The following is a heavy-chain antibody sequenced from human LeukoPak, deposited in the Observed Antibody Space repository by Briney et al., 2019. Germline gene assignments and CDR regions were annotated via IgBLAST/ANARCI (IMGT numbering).Heavy chain of an antibody. CDR1: GGSISSYY. CDR3: ARLVSSWFDP. CDR2: IYYSGST. D-gene: IGHD2-2*01. J-gene: IGHJ5*02. V-gene: IGHV4-59*08. Sequence: SETLSLTCTVSGGSISSYYWSWIRQPPGKGLEWIGYIYYSGSTIYNPSLKSRVTISVDTSTNQFSLKLSSVTAADTAVYYCARLVSSWFDPWGQGTLVTVSS.